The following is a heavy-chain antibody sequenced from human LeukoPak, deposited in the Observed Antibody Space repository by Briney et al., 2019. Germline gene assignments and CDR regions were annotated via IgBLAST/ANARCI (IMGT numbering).Heavy chain of an antibody. CDR3: AKDTPDI. Sequence: GGSLRLYCAASGFTFSDYYMGWIRQAPGKGLEGVSYISSSGSYIYYADSVRGRFTISRDNSKNTLYLQMNSLRAEDTAIYYCAKDTPDIWGQGTMVTVSS. J-gene: IGHJ3*02. V-gene: IGHV3-11*01. CDR1: GFTFSDYY. CDR2: ISSSGSYI.